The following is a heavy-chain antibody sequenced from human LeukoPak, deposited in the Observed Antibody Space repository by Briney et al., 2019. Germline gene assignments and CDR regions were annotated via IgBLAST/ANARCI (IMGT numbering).Heavy chain of an antibody. D-gene: IGHD1-1*01. CDR3: ARDTTN. CDR1: GFTFSSFD. Sequence: PGGSLRLSCAASGFTFSSFDMSWVRQAPGKGLEWVSVIYSGGSTYYADSVKGRFTISRDNSKNTLYLQMNSLRAEDTAVYYCARDTTNWGQGTLVTVSS. CDR2: IYSGGST. V-gene: IGHV3-53*01. J-gene: IGHJ4*02.